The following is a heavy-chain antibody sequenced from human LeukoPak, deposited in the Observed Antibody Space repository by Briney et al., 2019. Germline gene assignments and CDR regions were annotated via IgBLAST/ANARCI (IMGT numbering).Heavy chain of an antibody. D-gene: IGHD3-22*01. CDR1: GYTFTSYG. Sequence: ASVKVSCKASGYTFTSYGISWVRQAPGQGLEWMGWISAYNGNTHYAQRLQGRVTMTTDTSTSTVYMELRSLRSDDTAVYYCARGSPPRRNYDSRGYYSYYFDYWGQGTLVTVSS. V-gene: IGHV1-18*01. J-gene: IGHJ4*02. CDR3: ARGSPPRRNYDSRGYYSYYFDY. CDR2: ISAYNGNT.